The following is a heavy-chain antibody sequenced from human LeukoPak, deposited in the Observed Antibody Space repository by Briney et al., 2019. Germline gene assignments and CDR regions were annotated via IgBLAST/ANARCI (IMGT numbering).Heavy chain of an antibody. J-gene: IGHJ5*02. Sequence: GGSLRLSCAAAGFTFSTYGMHWVRQAPGKGLEWVAVIWYDGSNKYYADSVKGRFTISRDNSKNTLYLQMNSLRDEDTAVYYCARDQGTSTTAPKRKGRFDPWGQGTLVTVSS. D-gene: IGHD1-1*01. CDR3: ARDQGTSTTAPKRKGRFDP. CDR1: GFTFSTYG. CDR2: IWYDGSNK. V-gene: IGHV3-33*01.